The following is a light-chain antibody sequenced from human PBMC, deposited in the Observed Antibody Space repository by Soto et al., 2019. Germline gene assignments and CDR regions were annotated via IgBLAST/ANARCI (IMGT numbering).Light chain of an antibody. CDR1: QSISSY. CDR2: AAS. CDR3: QQSYSTLWT. V-gene: IGKV1-39*01. Sequence: DIQMTQSPSSLSASVGDRVTITCRASQSISSYLNWYQQKPGKAPKLLIYAASSLQSGVPSRCSGSGSGTDFTLTISSLQPEDFATYYCQQSYSTLWTFGQGTQVEIK. J-gene: IGKJ1*01.